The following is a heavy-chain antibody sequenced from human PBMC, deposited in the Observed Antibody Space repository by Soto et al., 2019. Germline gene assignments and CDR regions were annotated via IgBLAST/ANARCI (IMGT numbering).Heavy chain of an antibody. J-gene: IGHJ4*02. D-gene: IGHD3-10*01. CDR3: AKVHYFGSGSPDD. V-gene: IGHV3-23*01. Sequence: PGGSLRLSCAASGFTFSSYAMSWVRQAPGRGLEWVSAISGSGGSTYYADSVKGRFTISRDNSNNTLYLQMNSLRAEDTAVYYCAKVHYFGSGSPDDWGQGTMVTVSS. CDR1: GFTFSSYA. CDR2: ISGSGGST.